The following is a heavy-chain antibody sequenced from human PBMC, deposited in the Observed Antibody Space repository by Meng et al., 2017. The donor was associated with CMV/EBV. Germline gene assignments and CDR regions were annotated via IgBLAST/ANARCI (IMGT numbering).Heavy chain of an antibody. CDR3: AKDRGPFDP. Sequence: LRLSCAASRFTFSSYALSWVRQAPGKGLEWVSVIYSGGSSTSYADSVKGRFTISRDNSKNTLYLQMNSLRAEDTAVYYCAKDRGPFDPWGQGTLVTVSS. CDR2: IYSGGSST. D-gene: IGHD3/OR15-3a*01. J-gene: IGHJ5*02. CDR1: RFTFSSYA. V-gene: IGHV3-23*03.